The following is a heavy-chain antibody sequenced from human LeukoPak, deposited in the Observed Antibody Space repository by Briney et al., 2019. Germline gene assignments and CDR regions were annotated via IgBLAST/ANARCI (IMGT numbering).Heavy chain of an antibody. V-gene: IGHV5-51*01. CDR1: GYRFTSHW. CDR3: ARPAVAAYDVFDS. CDR2: IFPGDSDT. D-gene: IGHD6-19*01. Sequence: GESLKISCKGSGYRFTSHWIGWVRQMPGKGLEWMGIIFPGDSDTRYRPSFRGQVTISADKSISTAYLQWSSLKASDTAMYYCARPAVAAYDVFDSWGQGTMVIVSS. J-gene: IGHJ3*02.